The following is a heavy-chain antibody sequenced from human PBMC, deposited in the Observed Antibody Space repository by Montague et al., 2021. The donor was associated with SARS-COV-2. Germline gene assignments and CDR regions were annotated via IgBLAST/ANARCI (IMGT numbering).Heavy chain of an antibody. J-gene: IGHJ6*03. CDR2: IWYDGSNK. CDR1: GFTFSSCG. D-gene: IGHD3-16*02. V-gene: IGHV3-33*01. CDR3: ARKVAYDYVWGSYRDYYYMDV. Sequence: SLRLSCAASGFTFSSCGMHWVRQAPGKGLEWVAVIWYDGSNKYYADSVKGRFTISRDNSKNTLYLQMNSLRAEDTAVYYCARKVAYDYVWGSYRDYYYMDVWGKGTTVTVSS.